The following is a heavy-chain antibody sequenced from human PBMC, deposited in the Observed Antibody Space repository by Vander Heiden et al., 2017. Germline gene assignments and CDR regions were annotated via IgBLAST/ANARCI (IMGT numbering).Heavy chain of an antibody. D-gene: IGHD3-3*01. CDR3: AKAHDFWSGYYSGLYY. Sequence: EVQLLESGGGLVQPGGSLRLSCAASGFTFSSYAMSWVRQAPGKGLEWVSAISGSGGSTYYADSVKGRFTISRDNSKNTLYLQMNSLRAEDTAVYYCAKAHDFWSGYYSGLYYWGQGTLVTVSS. CDR1: GFTFSSYA. J-gene: IGHJ4*02. V-gene: IGHV3-23*01. CDR2: ISGSGGST.